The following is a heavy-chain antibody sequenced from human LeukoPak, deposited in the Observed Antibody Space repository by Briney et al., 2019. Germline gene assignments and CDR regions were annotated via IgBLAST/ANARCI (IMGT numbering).Heavy chain of an antibody. CDR1: GFTFSSYA. J-gene: IGHJ4*02. CDR3: AKVCRARFWSGYYYFDY. CDR2: ISGSGGST. Sequence: GGSLRLSCAASGFTFSSYAMSWVRQAPGKGLEWVSAISGSGGSTYYADSVKGRFTISRDNSKNTLYLQMNSLRAEDTAVYYCAKVCRARFWSGYYYFDYWGQGTLVTVSS. V-gene: IGHV3-23*01. D-gene: IGHD3-3*01.